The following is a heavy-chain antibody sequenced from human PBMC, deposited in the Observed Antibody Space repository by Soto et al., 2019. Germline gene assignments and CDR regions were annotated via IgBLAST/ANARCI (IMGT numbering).Heavy chain of an antibody. V-gene: IGHV3-48*02. CDR3: ARIKLVEWFFINVDVYDMDV. CDR1: GFSLNDYA. D-gene: IGHD3-3*01. Sequence: GGSLRLSCVASGFSLNDYAVNWVRQAPGEGLGWVSFISSDSRTIYYADSVEGRFTVSRDNARNSVSLQMDSLRDEDAAVYYCARIKLVEWFFINVDVYDMDVWGQGTPVTVSS. CDR2: ISSDSRTI. J-gene: IGHJ6*02.